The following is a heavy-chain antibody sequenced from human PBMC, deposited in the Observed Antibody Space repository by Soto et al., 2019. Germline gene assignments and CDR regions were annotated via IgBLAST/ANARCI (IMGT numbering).Heavy chain of an antibody. V-gene: IGHV1-69*01. D-gene: IGHD2-21*01. J-gene: IGHJ6*02. CDR3: ASPSNIVVENYYYGMDV. Sequence: QAQLVQSGAEVKKPGSSVKVSCKASGGTFSSYAISWVRQAPGQGLEWMGGIIPIFGTANYAQKFQGRVTITADESTSTAYMELSSLRSEDTAVYYCASPSNIVVENYYYGMDVWGQGTTVTVSS. CDR2: IIPIFGTA. CDR1: GGTFSSYA.